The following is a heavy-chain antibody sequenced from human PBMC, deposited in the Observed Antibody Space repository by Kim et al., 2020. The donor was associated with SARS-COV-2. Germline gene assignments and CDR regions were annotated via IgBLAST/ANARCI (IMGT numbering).Heavy chain of an antibody. D-gene: IGHD6-19*01. CDR3: ARFPVAGTAPGYFDY. CDR2: IYSGGST. V-gene: IGHV3-53*01. Sequence: GGSLRLSCAASGFTVSSNYMSWVRQAPGKGLEWVSVIYSGGSTYYADSVKGRFTISRDNSKNTLYLQMNSLRAEDTAVYYCARFPVAGTAPGYFDYWGQGTLVTVSS. J-gene: IGHJ4*02. CDR1: GFTVSSNY.